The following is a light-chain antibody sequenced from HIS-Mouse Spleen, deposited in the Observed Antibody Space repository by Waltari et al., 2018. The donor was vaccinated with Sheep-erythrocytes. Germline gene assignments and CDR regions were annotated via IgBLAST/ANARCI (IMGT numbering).Light chain of an antibody. CDR3: YSTDSSGNGV. CDR2: EDS. Sequence: SYELTQPPSVSVSPGQTARITCSGDALPKKYAYWYQQKSGQAPVLVIYEDSKRPAGRPERFSGSSSGTMATLTISGAQVEDEADYYCYSTDSSGNGVFGGGTKLTVL. CDR1: ALPKKY. V-gene: IGLV3-10*01. J-gene: IGLJ2*01.